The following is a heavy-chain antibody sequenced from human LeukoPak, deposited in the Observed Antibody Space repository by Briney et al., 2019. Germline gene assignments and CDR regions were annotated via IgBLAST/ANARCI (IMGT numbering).Heavy chain of an antibody. CDR3: ASLYCSSTSCSFDY. CDR1: GGSISSSSYY. CDR2: IYYSGST. Sequence: SETLSLTCTVSGGSISSSSYYWAWIRQPPGKGLEWIASIYYSGSTYYNPSLKSRVTISVDTSKNQFSLKLSSVTAADTAVYYCASLYCSSTSCSFDYWGQGTLVTVSS. J-gene: IGHJ4*02. D-gene: IGHD2-2*01. V-gene: IGHV4-39*01.